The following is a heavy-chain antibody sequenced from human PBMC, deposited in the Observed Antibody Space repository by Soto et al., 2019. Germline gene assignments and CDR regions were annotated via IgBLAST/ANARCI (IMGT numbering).Heavy chain of an antibody. CDR3: ARGFSAGKGSPPDF. D-gene: IGHD6-13*01. CDR1: GYTFTSYG. J-gene: IGHJ4*02. CDR2: ISAYNGNT. Sequence: ASVKVSCKASGYTFTSYGISWVRQAPGQGLEWMGWISAYNGNTNYAQKLQGRVTMTTDNSKNTLYLQMSSLRAEDTAVYYCARGFSAGKGSPPDFWGQGTLVTVSS. V-gene: IGHV1-18*04.